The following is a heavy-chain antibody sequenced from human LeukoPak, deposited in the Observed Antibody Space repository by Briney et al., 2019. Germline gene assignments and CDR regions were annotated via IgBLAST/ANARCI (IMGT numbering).Heavy chain of an antibody. D-gene: IGHD3-22*01. CDR2: INAGNGNT. V-gene: IGHV1-3*01. J-gene: IGHJ3*02. Sequence: GASVKVSCKASGYTFTSYAMHWVRQAPGQRLEWMGWINAGNGNTKYSQKFQGRVTITRDTSASTAYMELGSLRSEDTAVYYCARDSDYYDSSGYYPDAFDIWGQGTMVTVSS. CDR3: ARDSDYYDSSGYYPDAFDI. CDR1: GYTFTSYA.